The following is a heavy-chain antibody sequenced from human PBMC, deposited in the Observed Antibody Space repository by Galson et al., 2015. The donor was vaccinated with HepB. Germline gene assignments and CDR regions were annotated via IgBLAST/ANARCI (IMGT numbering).Heavy chain of an antibody. CDR3: ARDNPSTPSSWGPDVFDI. CDR2: ISYDGSNK. Sequence: SLRLSCAASGFTFSSYAMHWVRQAPGKGLEWVAVISYDGSNKYYADSVKGRFTISRDNSKNTLYLQMNSLRAEDTAVYYCARDNPSTPSSWGPDVFDIWGQGTMVTVSS. CDR1: GFTFSSYA. V-gene: IGHV3-30-3*01. J-gene: IGHJ3*02. D-gene: IGHD7-27*01.